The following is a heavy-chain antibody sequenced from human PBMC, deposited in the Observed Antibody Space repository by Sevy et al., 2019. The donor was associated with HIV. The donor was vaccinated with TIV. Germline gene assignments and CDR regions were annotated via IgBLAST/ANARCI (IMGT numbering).Heavy chain of an antibody. CDR1: GGSVSSGSYY. J-gene: IGHJ3*02. Sequence: SETLSLTCTVSGGSVSSGSYYWSWIRQPPGKGLEWIGYIYYSGSTNYNPSLKSRVTISVDTSKNQFSLKLSSVTAADTAVYYCARRDYYDSSGYQTDAFDIWGQGTMVTVSS. D-gene: IGHD3-22*01. CDR3: ARRDYYDSSGYQTDAFDI. V-gene: IGHV4-61*01. CDR2: IYYSGST.